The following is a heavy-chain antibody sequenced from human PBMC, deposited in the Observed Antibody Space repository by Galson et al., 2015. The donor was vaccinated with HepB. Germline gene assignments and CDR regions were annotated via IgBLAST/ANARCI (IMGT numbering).Heavy chain of an antibody. J-gene: IGHJ4*02. Sequence: SVKVSCKASGYTFTSYGISWVRQAPGQGLEWMGWISAYNGNTNYAQRLQGRVTMTTDTSTSTAYMELRSLRSDDTAVYYCATNPEGYYFDYWGQGTLVTVSS. CDR3: ATNPEGYYFDY. V-gene: IGHV1-18*01. CDR2: ISAYNGNT. CDR1: GYTFTSYG. D-gene: IGHD3-16*01.